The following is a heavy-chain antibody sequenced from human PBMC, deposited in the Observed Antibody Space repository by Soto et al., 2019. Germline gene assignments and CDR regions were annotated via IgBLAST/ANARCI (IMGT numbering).Heavy chain of an antibody. J-gene: IGHJ4*02. CDR3: ARESEDLTSNFDY. CDR1: GYTFTGYY. Sequence: SCKASGYTFTGYYIHWVRQAPGKGLEWVSSISSTTNYIYYGDSMKGRFTISRDNAKNSLYLEMNSLRAEDTAVYYCARESEDLTSNFDYWGQGTLVTVSS. V-gene: IGHV3-21*06. CDR2: ISSTTNYI.